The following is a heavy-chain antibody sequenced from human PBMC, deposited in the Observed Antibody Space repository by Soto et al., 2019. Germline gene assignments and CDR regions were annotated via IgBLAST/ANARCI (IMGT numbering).Heavy chain of an antibody. CDR1: GFTFSSYA. CDR2: ISGSGGST. Sequence: GGSLRLSCAASGFTFSSYAMSWVRQAPGKGLEWVSAISGSGGSTYYADSVKGRFTISRDNSKNTLYLQMNSLRAEDTAVYYCAKDVILRYFDWLFPTLSDYFDYWGQGTLVTVSS. CDR3: AKDVILRYFDWLFPTLSDYFDY. J-gene: IGHJ4*02. D-gene: IGHD3-9*01. V-gene: IGHV3-23*01.